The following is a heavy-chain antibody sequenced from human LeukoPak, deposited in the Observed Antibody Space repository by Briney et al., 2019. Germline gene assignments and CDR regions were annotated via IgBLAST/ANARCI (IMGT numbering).Heavy chain of an antibody. CDR2: ISYDGSNK. CDR1: GFTFSSYG. CDR3: AKGALGHFDY. D-gene: IGHD1-26*01. Sequence: GGSLRLSCSASGFTFSSYGMHWVRQAPGKGLEWVAVISYDGSNKYYADSVKGRFTVSRDNSKNTLYLQMNSLRAEDTAVYYCAKGALGHFDYWGQGTLVTVSS. V-gene: IGHV3-30*18. J-gene: IGHJ4*02.